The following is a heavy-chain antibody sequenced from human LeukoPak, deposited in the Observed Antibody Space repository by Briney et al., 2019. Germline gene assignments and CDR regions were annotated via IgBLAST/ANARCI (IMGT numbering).Heavy chain of an antibody. J-gene: IGHJ5*02. D-gene: IGHD3-9*01. V-gene: IGHV4-4*07. CDR1: GGSISSYY. CDR3: ARHSYYDILTGFDP. Sequence: SETLSLTCTVSGGSISSYYWSWIRQPAGKGLEWIGRIYTSGSTNYNPSLKSRVTMSVDTSKKQFSLKLSSVTAADTAVYYCARHSYYDILTGFDPWGQGTLVTVSS. CDR2: IYTSGST.